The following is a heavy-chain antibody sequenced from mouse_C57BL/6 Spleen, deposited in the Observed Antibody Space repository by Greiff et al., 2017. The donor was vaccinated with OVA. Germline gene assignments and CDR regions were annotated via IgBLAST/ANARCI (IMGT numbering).Heavy chain of an antibody. D-gene: IGHD2-2*01. Sequence: EVKLVESEGGLVQPGRSLKLSCTASGFTFSDYYMAWVRQVPEKGLEWVANINYDGSSNYYLDYLKSRFIISRDNAKNILYLHISSLMSEETAAYYCAKTRVYYGNDYYAIDYWGTGTSVTVSS. V-gene: IGHV5-16*01. CDR2: INYDGSSN. CDR3: AKTRVYYGNDYYAIDY. CDR1: GFTFSDYY. J-gene: IGHJ4*01.